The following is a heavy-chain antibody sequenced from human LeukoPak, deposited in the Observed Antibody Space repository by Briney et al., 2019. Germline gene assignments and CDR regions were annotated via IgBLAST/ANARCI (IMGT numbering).Heavy chain of an antibody. Sequence: PGGSLRLSCAASGFTFSSYAMSWVRQAPGKGLEWVSAISGSGGSTYYADSVKGRFTISRDNSKNTLYLQMNSLRAEDTAVYYCARDRVGATGFDYWGQGTLVTVSS. D-gene: IGHD1-26*01. V-gene: IGHV3-23*01. CDR1: GFTFSSYA. J-gene: IGHJ4*02. CDR2: ISGSGGST. CDR3: ARDRVGATGFDY.